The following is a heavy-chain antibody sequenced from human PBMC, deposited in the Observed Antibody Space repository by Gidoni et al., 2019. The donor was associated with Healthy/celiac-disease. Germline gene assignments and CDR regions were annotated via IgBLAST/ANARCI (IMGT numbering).Heavy chain of an antibody. CDR2: IVVGSGNT. J-gene: IGHJ4*02. V-gene: IGHV1-58*01. CDR3: AAGIAAAGIDY. CDR1: GFTFTTSP. D-gene: IGHD6-13*01. Sequence: QMQLVQSGPEVTKPGTSVKVSCKASGFTFTTSPVQWVRQARGQRLERIGWIVVGSGNTNYAQKYQERVTITRDMSTSTAYMELSSLRSEDTAVYYCAAGIAAAGIDYWGQGTLVTVSS.